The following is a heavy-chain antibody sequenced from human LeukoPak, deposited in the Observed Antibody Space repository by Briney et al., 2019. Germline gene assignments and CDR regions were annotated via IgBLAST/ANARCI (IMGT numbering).Heavy chain of an antibody. CDR2: IYYSGST. V-gene: IGHV4-31*03. Sequence: SETLSLTCTVSGXSISSGGYYWSWIRQHPGKGLEWIGYIYYSGSTYYNPSLKSRVTISVDTSKNRFSLKLSSVTAADTAVYYCARMLRYFDWSGSYWGQGTLVTVSS. CDR3: ARMLRYFDWSGSY. J-gene: IGHJ4*02. D-gene: IGHD3-9*01. CDR1: GXSISSGGYY.